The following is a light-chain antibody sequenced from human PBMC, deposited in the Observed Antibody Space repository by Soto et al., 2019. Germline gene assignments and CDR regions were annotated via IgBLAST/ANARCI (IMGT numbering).Light chain of an antibody. CDR2: DAS. CDR1: QSISNW. V-gene: IGKV1-5*01. J-gene: IGKJ1*01. CDR3: QQYNSYWM. Sequence: DIQMTQSPSTLSASVGDRVTITSRAIQSISNWLAWYQQKPGKAPKLLIYDASSLESGVPSRFSGSGSGTEFPLTISSLQPDDFATYYCQQYNSYWMFGQGTKV.